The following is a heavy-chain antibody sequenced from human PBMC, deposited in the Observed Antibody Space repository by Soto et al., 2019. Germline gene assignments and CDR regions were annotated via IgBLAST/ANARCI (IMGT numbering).Heavy chain of an antibody. CDR1: GDTFSSYT. CDR2: IIPILDIA. V-gene: IGHV1-69*02. Sequence: QVQLVQSGAEVKKPGSSVKVSCKASGDTFSSYTISWVRQAPGQGLEWMGRIIPILDIANYAQKCQGRVRITADKSTSTASMDLSSLRSEDTAVYYCAGGGHGAFYIWGQGTMVTVSS. J-gene: IGHJ3*02. CDR3: AGGGHGAFYI. D-gene: IGHD3-16*01.